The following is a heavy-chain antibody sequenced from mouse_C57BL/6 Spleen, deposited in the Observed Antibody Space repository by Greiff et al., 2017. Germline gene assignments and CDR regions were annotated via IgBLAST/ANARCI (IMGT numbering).Heavy chain of an antibody. V-gene: IGHV5-4*01. D-gene: IGHD1-1*01. CDR1: GFTFSSYA. Sequence: EVKLVESGGGLVKPGGSLKLSCAASGFTFSSYAMSWVRQTPEKRLEWVATISDGGSYTYYPENVKGRFTISRDNAKNNLYLQMSHLTSEDTAMYYCARDRDDYYGSSSYYFDYWGQGTTLTVSS. J-gene: IGHJ2*01. CDR2: ISDGGSYT. CDR3: ARDRDDYYGSSSYYFDY.